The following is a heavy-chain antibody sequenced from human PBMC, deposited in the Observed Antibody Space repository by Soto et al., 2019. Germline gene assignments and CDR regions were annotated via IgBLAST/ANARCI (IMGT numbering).Heavy chain of an antibody. V-gene: IGHV4-39*01. CDR3: ARPVAATGYYFDY. CDR1: GGSISSSSYY. CDR2: IYYSGST. D-gene: IGHD6-19*01. Sequence: SETLSLTCTVSGGSISSSSYYWGWIRQPPGKGLEWIGSIYYSGSTYYNPSLKSRVTISVDTSKNQFSLKLSSVTAADTAVYYCARPVAATGYYFDYWGQGTLVTVSS. J-gene: IGHJ4*02.